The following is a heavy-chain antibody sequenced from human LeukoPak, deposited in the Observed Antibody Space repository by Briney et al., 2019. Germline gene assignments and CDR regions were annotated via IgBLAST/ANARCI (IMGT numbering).Heavy chain of an antibody. V-gene: IGHV1-2*02. CDR1: GGTFSSYA. J-gene: IGHJ3*02. D-gene: IGHD3-16*01. CDR2: INPNSGGT. Sequence: ASVKVSCKASGGTFSSYAVSWVRQAPGQGLEWMGWINPNSGGTNYAQKFQGRVTMTRDTSISTAYMELSRLRSDDTAVYYCARDLEYLYPGGAFDIWGQGTMVTVS. CDR3: ARDLEYLYPGGAFDI.